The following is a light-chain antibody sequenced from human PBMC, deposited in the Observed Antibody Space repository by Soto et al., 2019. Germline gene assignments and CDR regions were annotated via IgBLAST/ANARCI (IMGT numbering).Light chain of an antibody. J-gene: IGKJ2*01. CDR1: QSVSSY. Sequence: EIVLTQSPATLSLSPGERATLSCRASQSVSSYLVWYQQKPGQAPRLLIYDASNRATGIPSRFSGSGSGSDFTFTISSLEPEDFAVYYCQQRSNWPYTVGQGTQLEMK. V-gene: IGKV3-11*01. CDR3: QQRSNWPYT. CDR2: DAS.